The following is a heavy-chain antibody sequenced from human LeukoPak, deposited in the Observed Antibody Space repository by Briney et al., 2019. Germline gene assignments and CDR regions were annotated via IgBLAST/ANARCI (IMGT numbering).Heavy chain of an antibody. D-gene: IGHD5-18*01. V-gene: IGHV4-39*07. J-gene: IGHJ5*02. Sequence: SETLSLTCTVSGGSVSSSSHYWSWIRQPPGKGLEWIGEINHSGSTNYNPSPKSRVTISVDTSKNQFSLKLSSVTAADTAVYYCARGRGYSYGAELPRFDPWGQGTLVTVSS. CDR1: GGSVSSSSHY. CDR2: INHSGST. CDR3: ARGRGYSYGAELPRFDP.